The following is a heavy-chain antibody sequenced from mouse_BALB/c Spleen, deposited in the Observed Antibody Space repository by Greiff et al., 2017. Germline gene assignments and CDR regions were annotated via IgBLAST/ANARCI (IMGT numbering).Heavy chain of an antibody. V-gene: IGHV5-12-2*01. Sequence: EVMLVESGGGLVQPGGSLKLSCAASGFTFSSYTMSWVRQTPEKRLEWVAYISNGGGSTYYPDTVKGRFTISRDNAKNTLYLQMSSLKSEDTAMYYCARSISAWFAYWGQGTLVTVSA. CDR2: ISNGGGST. J-gene: IGHJ3*01. CDR1: GFTFSSYT. CDR3: ARSISAWFAY.